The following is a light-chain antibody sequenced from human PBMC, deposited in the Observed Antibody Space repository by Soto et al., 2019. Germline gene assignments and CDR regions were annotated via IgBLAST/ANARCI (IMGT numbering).Light chain of an antibody. V-gene: IGKV1-5*03. CDR1: QSVSSW. J-gene: IGKJ4*01. CDR3: QQYRVYPST. CDR2: NAS. Sequence: EILMTQSPSTLSSSAGERVALTCRASQSVSSWLAWYQQKPGKAPKLLIYNASRIDPGVPSRFTGSGSGTDFTLTISSLQPEDFATYFCQQYRVYPSTFGGGTKVEIK.